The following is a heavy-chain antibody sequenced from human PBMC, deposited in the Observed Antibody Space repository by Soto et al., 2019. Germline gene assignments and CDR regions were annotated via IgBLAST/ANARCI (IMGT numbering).Heavy chain of an antibody. Sequence: SETLSLTCTVSGGSISGYYWSWLRQPPGKGLEWIGTIYSNDNTHYNPSLLSRVTISVDTSKNQFSLKLTSVTAADTAVYYCARVDYGGDYYYYGMDVWGQGTTVTVSS. CDR1: GGSISGYY. D-gene: IGHD4-17*01. CDR2: IYSNDNT. CDR3: ARVDYGGDYYYYGMDV. J-gene: IGHJ6*02. V-gene: IGHV4-4*08.